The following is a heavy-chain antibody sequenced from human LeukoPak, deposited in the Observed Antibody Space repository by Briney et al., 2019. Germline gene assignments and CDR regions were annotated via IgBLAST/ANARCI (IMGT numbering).Heavy chain of an antibody. J-gene: IGHJ4*02. V-gene: IGHV3-23*01. Sequence: WISGISGSGASTYYADSVQGRFTISRDNSKSTLCLQMNSLRAEDTAVYYCASLAVAGAFDYWGQGTLVTVSS. CDR2: ISGSGAST. D-gene: IGHD6-19*01. CDR3: ASLAVAGAFDY.